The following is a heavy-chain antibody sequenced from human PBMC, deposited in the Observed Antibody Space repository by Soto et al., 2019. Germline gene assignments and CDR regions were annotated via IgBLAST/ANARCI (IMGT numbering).Heavy chain of an antibody. J-gene: IGHJ5*02. CDR2: IYYSGST. Sequence: TLSLTCTVSGGSISSGGYYWSWIRHHPGKGLEWIGYIYYSGSTYYNPSLKSRVTISVDTSKNQFSLKLSSVTAADTAVYYCARALWFGEFLGLNWFDRWGQGTMVTVSS. CDR3: ARALWFGEFLGLNWFDR. V-gene: IGHV4-31*03. D-gene: IGHD3-10*01. CDR1: GGSISSGGYY.